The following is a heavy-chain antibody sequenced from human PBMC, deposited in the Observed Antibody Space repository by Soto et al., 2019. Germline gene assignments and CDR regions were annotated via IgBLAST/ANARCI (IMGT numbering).Heavy chain of an antibody. V-gene: IGHV3-23*01. Sequence: GGSLRLSCAASGFTFSNFAMIWVRRAPGKGLEWVSSISESGETTYHADSVKGRFTISRDNSKNTLYLQMNSLRAEDTAIYYCAKKNYDFWSASGYWGQGTRVTVSS. J-gene: IGHJ4*02. CDR3: AKKNYDFWSASGY. CDR2: ISESGETT. D-gene: IGHD3-3*01. CDR1: GFTFSNFA.